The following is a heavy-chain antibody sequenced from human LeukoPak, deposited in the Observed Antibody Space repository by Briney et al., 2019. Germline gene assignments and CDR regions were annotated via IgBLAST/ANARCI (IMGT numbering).Heavy chain of an antibody. CDR2: IYHSGST. CDR1: GGSISSGGYS. D-gene: IGHD2-15*01. CDR3: ARGGCSGGSCDFDY. V-gene: IGHV4-30-2*01. Sequence: SQTLSLTCAVSGGSISSGGYSWSWIRQPPGKGLEWIGYIYHSGSTYYNPSLKSRVTISVDRSKNQFSLKLSSVTAADTAVYYCARGGCSGGSCDFDYWGQGTLVTVSS. J-gene: IGHJ4*02.